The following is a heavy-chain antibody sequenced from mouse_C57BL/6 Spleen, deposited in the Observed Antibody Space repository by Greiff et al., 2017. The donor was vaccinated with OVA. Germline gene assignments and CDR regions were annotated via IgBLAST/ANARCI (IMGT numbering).Heavy chain of an antibody. V-gene: IGHV1-80*01. CDR3: ARDYYGSSYEAY. CDR1: GYAFSSYW. J-gene: IGHJ3*01. D-gene: IGHD1-1*01. CDR2: IYPGDGDT. Sequence: VQLQQSGAELVKPGASVKISCKASGYAFSSYWMNWVKQRPGKGLEWIGQIYPGDGDTNYNGKFKGKATLTADKSSSTAYMQLSSLTSEDSAVYFGARDYYGSSYEAYWGQGTLVTVSA.